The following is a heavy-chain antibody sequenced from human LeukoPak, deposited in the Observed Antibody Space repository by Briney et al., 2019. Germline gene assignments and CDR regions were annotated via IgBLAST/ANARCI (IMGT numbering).Heavy chain of an antibody. Sequence: TSETLSLTCTVSGGSLSPYYWSWIRQSPGKGLEWIGYIYYRVTSDYNPSLKSRVTMSVDMSTRQISLKLSSVTAADTAVYYCARAVGGDGSGSLWGPGTLVTVSS. CDR2: IYYRVTS. V-gene: IGHV4-59*01. D-gene: IGHD3-10*01. CDR3: ARAVGGDGSGSL. J-gene: IGHJ4*02. CDR1: GGSLSPYY.